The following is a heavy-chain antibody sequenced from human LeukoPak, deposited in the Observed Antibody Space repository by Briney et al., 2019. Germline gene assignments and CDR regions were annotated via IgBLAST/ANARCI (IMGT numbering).Heavy chain of an antibody. D-gene: IGHD2-21*01. CDR3: ARGLVAYWDLYFQH. Sequence: GASAKVSCKASGYTFTGYYMHWVRQAPGQGLEWMGWINPNSGGTNYAQKFQGRVTMTRDTSISTAYMELSRLRSDDTAVYYCARGLVAYWDLYFQHWGQGTLVTVSS. V-gene: IGHV1-2*02. CDR2: INPNSGGT. CDR1: GYTFTGYY. J-gene: IGHJ1*01.